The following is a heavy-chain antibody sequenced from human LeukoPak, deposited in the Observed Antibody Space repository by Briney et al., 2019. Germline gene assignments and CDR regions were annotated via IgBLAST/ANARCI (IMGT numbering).Heavy chain of an antibody. CDR3: ARHPMIAYHDILTTYYFDY. CDR2: IDPSDSYT. J-gene: IGHJ4*02. Sequence: GESLKISCKGSGYSFTGYWISWVRQMPGKGLEWMGRIDPSDSYTNFSPPFQGHVTISVDKSISTAYLQWGSLKASDTAMYYCARHPMIAYHDILTTYYFDYWAQGTLVTVSS. D-gene: IGHD3-9*01. CDR1: GYSFTGYW. V-gene: IGHV5-10-1*01.